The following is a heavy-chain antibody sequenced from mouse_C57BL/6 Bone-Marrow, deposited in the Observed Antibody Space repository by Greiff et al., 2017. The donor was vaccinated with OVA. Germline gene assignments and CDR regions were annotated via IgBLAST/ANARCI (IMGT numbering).Heavy chain of an antibody. V-gene: IGHV1-55*01. J-gene: IGHJ2*01. CDR2: IYPGSGST. Sequence: QVQLKESGAELVKPGASVKMSCKASGYTFTSYWITWVKQRPGQGLEWIGDIYPGSGSTNYNEKFKSKATLTVDTSSSTAYMQLSSLTSEDSAVYYCARIANWDGGYFDYWGQGTTLTVSS. CDR1: GYTFTSYW. D-gene: IGHD4-1*01. CDR3: ARIANWDGGYFDY.